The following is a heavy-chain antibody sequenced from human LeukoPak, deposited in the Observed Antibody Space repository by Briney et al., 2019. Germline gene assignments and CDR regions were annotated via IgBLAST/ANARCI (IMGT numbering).Heavy chain of an antibody. CDR1: GYTFTSYG. D-gene: IGHD3-3*01. CDR3: ARGKPVLRFLEWLLGDLDY. V-gene: IGHV1-18*01. J-gene: IGHJ4*02. Sequence: ASVKVSCKASGYTFTSYGISWVRQAPGQGLEWMGWISVYNGNTNYAQKLQGRVTMTTDTSTSTAYMELRSLRSDDTAVYYCARGKPVLRFLEWLLGDLDYWGQGTLVTVSS. CDR2: ISVYNGNT.